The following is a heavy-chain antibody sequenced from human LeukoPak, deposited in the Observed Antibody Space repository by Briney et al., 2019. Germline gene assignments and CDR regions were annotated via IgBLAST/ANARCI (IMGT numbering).Heavy chain of an antibody. Sequence: PGGSLRLSCAASGFTFSSYAMSWVRQAPGKGLEWVSAISGSGGTTYYADSVKGRFTISRDNPKNTLYLEMNSLRAEDTAVYYCAKGCASTSCSNFDYWGQGTLVTVSS. V-gene: IGHV3-23*01. CDR3: AKGCASTSCSNFDY. D-gene: IGHD2-2*01. CDR2: ISGSGGTT. J-gene: IGHJ4*02. CDR1: GFTFSSYA.